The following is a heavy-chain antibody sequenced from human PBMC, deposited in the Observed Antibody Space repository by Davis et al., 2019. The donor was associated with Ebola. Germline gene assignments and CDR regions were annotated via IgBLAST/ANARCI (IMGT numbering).Heavy chain of an antibody. Sequence: SETLSLTCTVSGDSVSRHYWSWIRQPPGKGLEWIGSIYNSGSSYYNPSVKSRVSITVGTSKNQFSLRLNFVTAADTAVYYCAKGPTSDAFVYWGQGTLVTVSS. CDR3: AKGPTSDAFVY. J-gene: IGHJ4*02. V-gene: IGHV4-59*02. CDR2: IYNSGSS. D-gene: IGHD3-16*01. CDR1: GDSVSRHY.